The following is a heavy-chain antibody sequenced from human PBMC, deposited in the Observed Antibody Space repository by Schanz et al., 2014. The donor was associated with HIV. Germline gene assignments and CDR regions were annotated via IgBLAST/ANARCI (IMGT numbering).Heavy chain of an antibody. CDR2: ISGTGGST. V-gene: IGHV3-23*04. J-gene: IGHJ4*02. Sequence: EVQLVESGGGLVQPGRSRRLACAASGFAFNDYALHWVRQVPGKGLEWVSFISGTGGSTYYTDSVKGRFTISRDNSKNTLYLQMNSLRTEDTAVYYCAKAAVTDYLDYWGQGTLVTVSS. D-gene: IGHD2-21*02. CDR3: AKAAVTDYLDY. CDR1: GFAFNDYA.